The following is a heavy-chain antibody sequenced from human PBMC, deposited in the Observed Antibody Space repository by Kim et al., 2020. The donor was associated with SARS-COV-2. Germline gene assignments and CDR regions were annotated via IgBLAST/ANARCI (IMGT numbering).Heavy chain of an antibody. CDR2: IIPILGIA. CDR1: GGTFSSYA. J-gene: IGHJ6*03. V-gene: IGHV1-69*04. CDR3: ARGGWAVAATGDYYMDV. Sequence: SLKVSCEASGGTFSSYAIRWVRQAPGQGLEWMGRIIPILGIANYAQKFQGRVTITADKSTSTAYMELSSLRSEDTAVYYCARGGWAVAATGDYYMDVWGKGTTVTVSS. D-gene: IGHD2-15*01.